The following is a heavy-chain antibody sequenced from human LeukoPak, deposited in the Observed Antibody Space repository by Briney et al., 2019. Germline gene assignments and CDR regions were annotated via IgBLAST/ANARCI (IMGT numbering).Heavy chain of an antibody. CDR2: IYYNGAT. J-gene: IGHJ4*02. D-gene: IGHD2-15*01. CDR1: GGSLSGYY. CDR3: ARELLSCSGSSCQSGDY. V-gene: IGHV4-34*11. Sequence: SETLSLTCAVYGGSLSGYYWSWIRQPPGKALEWIGTIYYNGATRYNPSLNSRVTISVDTSKSQFSLKLNSMPAADTAVYYCARELLSCSGSSCQSGDYWGQGTLVTVSS.